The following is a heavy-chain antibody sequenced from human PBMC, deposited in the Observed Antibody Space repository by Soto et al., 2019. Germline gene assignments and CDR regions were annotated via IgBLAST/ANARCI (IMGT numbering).Heavy chain of an antibody. J-gene: IGHJ5*02. V-gene: IGHV4-31*03. Sequence: TLSLTSPVSCGPIRSGGHHWSWIRQHPAKGLGWICHIYYSGAPYYNPSLKSRATISAEKSENQLSLKLISVTAADTAVYFCARLMATSWFDPWGQGTPVT. CDR3: ARLMATSWFDP. CDR1: CGPIRSGGHH. CDR2: IYYSGAP.